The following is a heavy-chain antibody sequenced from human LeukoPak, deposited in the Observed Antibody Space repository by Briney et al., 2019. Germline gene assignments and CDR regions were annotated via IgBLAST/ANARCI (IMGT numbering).Heavy chain of an antibody. CDR2: ISSGGST. Sequence: GGSLRLSCAASGFTFSSYAMHWVRQAPGKGLEWVSGISSGGSTYYADSVKGRFTISRDNSKNTLFLQMNSLRAEDTAVYYCAKDTYSSSPYYFDYWGQGTLVTVSS. V-gene: IGHV3-23*01. CDR3: AKDTYSSSPYYFDY. CDR1: GFTFSSYA. D-gene: IGHD6-6*01. J-gene: IGHJ4*02.